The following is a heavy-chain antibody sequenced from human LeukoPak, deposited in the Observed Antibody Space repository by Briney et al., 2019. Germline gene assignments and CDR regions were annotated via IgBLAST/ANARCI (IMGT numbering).Heavy chain of an antibody. V-gene: IGHV4-39*07. Sequence: SETLSLTCTVSGGSISSGGYYWSWIRQPPGKGLEWIGNIYYSGSTYYSPSLKSRVTISVDTSKSQLSLKLRSLTAADTAVYYCARSPGYFAFESWGQGTLVIVPS. J-gene: IGHJ4*02. D-gene: IGHD2/OR15-2a*01. CDR1: GGSISSGGYY. CDR3: ARSPGYFAFES. CDR2: IYYSGST.